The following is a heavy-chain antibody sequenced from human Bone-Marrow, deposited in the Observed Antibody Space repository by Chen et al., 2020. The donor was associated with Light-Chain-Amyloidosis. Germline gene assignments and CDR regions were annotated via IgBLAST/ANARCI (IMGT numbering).Heavy chain of an antibody. J-gene: IGHJ3*02. CDR3: ARSPTGASQAFDI. CDR2: ISQSGTEK. CDR1: GFTFSNYW. V-gene: IGHV3-7*01. Sequence: EVQLVESGGGLVQPGGSLRLSCVASGFTFSNYWMNWVRQAPGAGLEWVANISQSGTEKNYVDSVEDRFTISRDNAKNSMYLQINSLRVDDTAVYYCARSPTGASQAFDIWGQGTTVIVS. D-gene: IGHD4-17*01.